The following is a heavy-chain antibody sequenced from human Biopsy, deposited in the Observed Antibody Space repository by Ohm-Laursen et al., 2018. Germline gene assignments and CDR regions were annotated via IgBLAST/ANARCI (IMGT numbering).Heavy chain of an antibody. CDR1: GFTFSTYA. Sequence: SLRLSCAASGFTFSTYAISWVRQAPGKGLEWVSPITSSGASTDFADSVKGRFTISRDNSKNTLYLQMNSLRAEDTAVYYCAKVSPTILSSFDYWGQGTLVTVSS. J-gene: IGHJ4*02. CDR3: AKVSPTILSSFDY. CDR2: ITSSGAST. V-gene: IGHV3-23*01. D-gene: IGHD3-9*01.